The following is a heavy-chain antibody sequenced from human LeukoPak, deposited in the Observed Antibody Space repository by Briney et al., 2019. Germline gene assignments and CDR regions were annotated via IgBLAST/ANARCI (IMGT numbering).Heavy chain of an antibody. J-gene: IGHJ2*01. CDR1: EFTFSNFW. Sequence: GGSLRLSCSASEFTFSNFWMSWVRQAPGKGPEWMANIKQDGSEKYYVDSVKGRFTISRDNAETSLHLQMNSLRAEDTAVYYCARGGNHGDYRYFDLWGRGTLVTVSS. CDR3: ARGGNHGDYRYFDL. CDR2: IKQDGSEK. D-gene: IGHD4-17*01. V-gene: IGHV3-7*01.